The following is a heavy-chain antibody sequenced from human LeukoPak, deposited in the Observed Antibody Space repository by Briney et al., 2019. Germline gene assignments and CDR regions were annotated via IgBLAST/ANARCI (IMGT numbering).Heavy chain of an antibody. CDR2: MNPNSGNT. D-gene: IGHD6-13*01. J-gene: IGHJ5*02. V-gene: IGHV1-8*02. CDR1: GGTFSSHA. Sequence: ASVKVSCKASGGTFSSHAISWVRQAPGRGLEWMGWMNPNSGNTGYAQKFQGRVTMTRNTSISTAYMELSSLRSEDTAEYYCARGNSGYSSSWYPRGDWFDPWGQGTLVTVSS. CDR3: ARGNSGYSSSWYPRGDWFDP.